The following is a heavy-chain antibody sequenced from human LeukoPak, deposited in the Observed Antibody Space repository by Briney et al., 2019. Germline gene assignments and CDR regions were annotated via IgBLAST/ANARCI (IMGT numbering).Heavy chain of an antibody. CDR1: GASIRSYY. CDR3: ARGSGWYFY. CDR2: IFYSGST. D-gene: IGHD6-19*01. V-gene: IGHV4-59*01. J-gene: IGHJ4*02. Sequence: SETLSLTCTVSGASIRSYYWSWIRQPPGKGLEWIGYIFYSGSTNYNPSLKSRVTISVDTSKNQFSLKLSSVTAADTAVYYCARGSGWYFYWGQGTLVTVSS.